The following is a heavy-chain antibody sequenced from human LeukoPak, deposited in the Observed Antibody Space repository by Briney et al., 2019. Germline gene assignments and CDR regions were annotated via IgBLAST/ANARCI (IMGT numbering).Heavy chain of an antibody. CDR3: AREGVTLVRGVVLDYYGMGV. V-gene: IGHV6-1*01. CDR2: TYYKSKWYN. J-gene: IGHJ6*02. D-gene: IGHD3-10*01. Sequence: SQTLSLTCAISGDSVSSSSATWNWIRQSPSRGLEWLGRTYYKSKWYNDYAVSVKSRITINPDTSSNQFSLQLNSVTPEDTAVHYCAREGVTLVRGVVLDYYGMGVWGQGTTVTVSS. CDR1: GDSVSSSSAT.